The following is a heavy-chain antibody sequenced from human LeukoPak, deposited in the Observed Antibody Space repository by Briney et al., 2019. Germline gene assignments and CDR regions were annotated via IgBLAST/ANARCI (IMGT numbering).Heavy chain of an antibody. CDR2: INPNSGGT. CDR1: GYTFTGYY. CDR3: AREGADLYYYDSSGNAFDI. V-gene: IGHV1-2*02. Sequence: ASVKVSCKASGYTFTGYYMHWVRQAPGQGLEWMGWINPNSGGTKYAETFQGRVSMTRDTSISTVYMELSRLRSDDTAVYYCAREGADLYYYDSSGNAFDIWGQGTMVTVSS. J-gene: IGHJ3*02. D-gene: IGHD3-22*01.